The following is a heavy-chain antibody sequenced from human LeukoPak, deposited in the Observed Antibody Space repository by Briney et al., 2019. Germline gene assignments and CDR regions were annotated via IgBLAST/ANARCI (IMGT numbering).Heavy chain of an antibody. V-gene: IGHV3-11*01. J-gene: IGHJ4*02. CDR2: ISSSGSTI. Sequence: PGGSLRLSCAASGFTFSDYYMSWIRQAPGKGLGWVSYISSSGSTIYYADSVKGRFTISRDNAKNSLYLQMNSLRAEDTAVYYCAREEYYYDSSGYYSAGYDYWGQGTLVTVSS. CDR3: AREEYYYDSSGYYSAGYDY. D-gene: IGHD3-22*01. CDR1: GFTFSDYY.